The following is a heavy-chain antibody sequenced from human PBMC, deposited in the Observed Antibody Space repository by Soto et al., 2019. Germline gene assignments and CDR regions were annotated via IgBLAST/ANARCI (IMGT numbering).Heavy chain of an antibody. CDR2: ISSSGSTI. D-gene: IGHD3-16*01. CDR3: ARAKWRSYGMDV. J-gene: IGHJ6*02. CDR1: GFTFSSYE. Sequence: EVQLVESGGGLVQPGGSLRLSCAASGFTFSSYEMNWVRQAPGKGLEWVSYISSSGSTIYYADSVKGRFTISRDNAKNALYLEMNSLRAEDTAVYYCARAKWRSYGMDVWGQGTTVTVSS. V-gene: IGHV3-48*03.